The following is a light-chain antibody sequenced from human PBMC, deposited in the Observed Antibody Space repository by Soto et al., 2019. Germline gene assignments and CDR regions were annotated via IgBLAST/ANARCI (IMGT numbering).Light chain of an antibody. J-gene: IGLJ1*01. CDR3: CSYAGRSYV. Sequence: QSVLTQPRSVSGSAGQSVTISCTGTSSDVGVCYYVSWYQQHPGKVPKLMIYDVTKRPSGVPDRFSGSKSGNTASLTISGLQAEDEADYYCCSYAGRSYVFGTGTKVTV. V-gene: IGLV2-11*01. CDR2: DVT. CDR1: SSDVGVCYY.